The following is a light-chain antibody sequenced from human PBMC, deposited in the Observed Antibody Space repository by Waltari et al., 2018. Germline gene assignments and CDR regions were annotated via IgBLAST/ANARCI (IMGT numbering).Light chain of an antibody. J-gene: IGKJ1*01. CDR3: QHYVRLPVT. CDR1: QSVGRS. Sequence: EIVLTQSPGTLSLSPGERATLSCWASQSVGRSLAWYQQKRGQAPKLLIYGASTRATGIPDRFSGSGSGTDFSLTISRLEPEDFAVYYFQHYVRLPVTFGQGTKVEI. V-gene: IGKV3-20*01. CDR2: GAS.